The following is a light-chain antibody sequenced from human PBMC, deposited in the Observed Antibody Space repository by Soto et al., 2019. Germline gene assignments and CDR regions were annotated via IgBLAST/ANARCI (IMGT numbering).Light chain of an antibody. Sequence: EIVLTQSPGSLSSSPGERATLSCRASQSVSSTFFAWYQQRPGQAPRLLMYGASSRATGIPERFSGSGSGTDFTLTISRLEPEDFAVYYCRQFDSSVTFGQGTKVEIK. CDR1: QSVSSTF. CDR3: RQFDSSVT. J-gene: IGKJ1*01. CDR2: GAS. V-gene: IGKV3-20*01.